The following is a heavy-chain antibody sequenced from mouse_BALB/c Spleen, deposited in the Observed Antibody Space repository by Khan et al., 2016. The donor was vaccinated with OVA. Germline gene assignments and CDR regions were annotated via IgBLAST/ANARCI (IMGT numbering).Heavy chain of an antibody. D-gene: IGHD1-1*01. J-gene: IGHJ3*01. CDR2: VSTGGSYT. V-gene: IGHV5-6*01. CDR1: GFTFSTYG. CDR3: TRLAYYYDSEGFAY. Sequence: EVKLVESGGDLVKPGGSLKLSCAASGFTFSTYGMSWVRQAPDKRLEWVATVSTGGSYTYYPDSVKGRFTISRDNAKNTLYLQMSGLRSEETAMFYGTRLAYYYDSEGFAYWGQGTLVTVSA.